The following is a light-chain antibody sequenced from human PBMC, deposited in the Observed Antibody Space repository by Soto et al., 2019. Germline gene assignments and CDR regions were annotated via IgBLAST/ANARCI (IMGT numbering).Light chain of an antibody. J-gene: IGKJ4*01. CDR1: QGIGDT. CDR2: DTS. V-gene: IGKV3-15*01. Sequence: DIVMTQSPDSLAVSPGEGATLSCRASQGIGDTLAWYQHKPGQTPRLLIYDTSTRATGVPARFSGSRSGTEFTLTINSLQSEDFAVYYCQRYNNWPLTFGGGTKVESK. CDR3: QRYNNWPLT.